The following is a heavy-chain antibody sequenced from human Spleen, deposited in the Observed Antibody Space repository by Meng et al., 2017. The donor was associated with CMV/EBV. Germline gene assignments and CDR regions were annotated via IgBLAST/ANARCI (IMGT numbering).Heavy chain of an antibody. CDR2: ISSSGSTI. CDR1: GFTFSSYE. V-gene: IGHV3-48*03. J-gene: IGHJ4*02. Sequence: RGSLRLSCAASGFTFSSYEMNWVRQAPGKGLEWVSYISSSGSTIYYADSVKGRFTISRDNSKNTLYLQINSLRPEDTALYYCAKVHLSSSWHRNYFDYWGQGTLVTVSS. CDR3: AKVHLSSSWHRNYFDY. D-gene: IGHD6-13*01.